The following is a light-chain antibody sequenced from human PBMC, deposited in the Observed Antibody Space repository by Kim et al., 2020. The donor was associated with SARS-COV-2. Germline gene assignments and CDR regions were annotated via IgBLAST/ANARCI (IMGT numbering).Light chain of an antibody. CDR2: DAS. Sequence: EIVLTQSPAPLSLSPGERATLSCRASQSVSSYLAWYQHKPGQAPRLLIYDASNRATGIPARFSGSGSGTDFTLTINSLEPEDFAVYYCQQRSNWPLTFGGGTKVDIK. CDR1: QSVSSY. V-gene: IGKV3-11*01. J-gene: IGKJ4*01. CDR3: QQRSNWPLT.